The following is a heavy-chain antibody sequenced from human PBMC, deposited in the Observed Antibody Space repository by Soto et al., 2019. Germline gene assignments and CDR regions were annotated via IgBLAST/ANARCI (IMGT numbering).Heavy chain of an antibody. V-gene: IGHV1-18*01. D-gene: IGHD3-10*01. CDR3: TREGSAPYYYYGMDV. CDR2: INTHNGNT. J-gene: IGHJ6*02. Sequence: QVQLEQSAPEVKKPGASVKVSCKASGYTFSTYGISWVRQAPGQGLEWMGWINTHNGNTNYAQNPQGRATMTADTSTSTAYMELRSLRSDDTAVYYCTREGSAPYYYYGMDVWGQGTTVTVSS. CDR1: GYTFSTYG.